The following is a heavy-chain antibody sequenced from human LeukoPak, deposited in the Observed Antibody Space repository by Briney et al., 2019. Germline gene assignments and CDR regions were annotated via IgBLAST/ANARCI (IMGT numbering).Heavy chain of an antibody. CDR3: AKVFLVPAAIGGYFQH. CDR2: ISGSGGST. D-gene: IGHD2-2*02. CDR1: GGSISSSSYY. V-gene: IGHV3-23*01. Sequence: ETLSLTCTVSGGSISSSSYYWGWIRQPPGKGLEWVSAISGSGGSTYYADSVKGRFTISRDNSKNTLYLQMNSLRAEDTAVYYCAKVFLVPAAIGGYFQHWGQGTLVTVSS. J-gene: IGHJ1*01.